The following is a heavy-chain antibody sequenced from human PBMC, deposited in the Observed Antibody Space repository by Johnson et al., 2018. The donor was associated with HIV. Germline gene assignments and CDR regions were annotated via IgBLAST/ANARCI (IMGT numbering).Heavy chain of an antibody. V-gene: IGHV3-30*02. Sequence: QVQLVESGGGVVQPGGSLRLSCAASGFTFSNYGIHWVRQAPGKGLEWVAFIRYDGTNKFYADSVKGRFTISRDNSKNTLYLQMNSLRAEDTAVYYCALYPPDAFDIWGQGTMVTVSS. D-gene: IGHD5/OR15-5a*01. CDR1: GFTFSNYG. CDR2: IRYDGTNK. J-gene: IGHJ3*02. CDR3: ALYPPDAFDI.